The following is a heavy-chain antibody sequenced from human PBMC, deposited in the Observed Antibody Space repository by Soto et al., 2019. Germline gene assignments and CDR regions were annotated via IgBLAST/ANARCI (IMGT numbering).Heavy chain of an antibody. CDR1: GYTFTGYY. D-gene: IGHD5-12*01. V-gene: IGHV1-2*02. CDR2: INPNSGGT. Sequence: ASVKVSCKASGYTFTGYYMHWGRQAPGQGLEWMGWINPNSGGTNYAQKFQGRVTMTRDTSISTAYRELSRLRSDDTAVYYCARATRYSGYDFVDYWGQGTLVTVSS. CDR3: ARATRYSGYDFVDY. J-gene: IGHJ4*02.